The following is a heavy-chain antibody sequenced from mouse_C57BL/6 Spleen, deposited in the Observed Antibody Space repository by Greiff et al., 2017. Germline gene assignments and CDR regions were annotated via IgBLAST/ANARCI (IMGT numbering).Heavy chain of an antibody. CDR1: GYSITSGYY. Sequence: ESGPGLVKPSQSLSLTCSVTGYSITSGYYWNWIRQFPGNKLEWMGYISYDGSNNYNPSLKNRISITRDTSMNPIFLKWNSLTPEDTATYYCARSPSNDWVAYWGQRTLFTVSA. CDR2: ISYDGSN. V-gene: IGHV3-6*01. J-gene: IGHJ3*01. CDR3: ARSPSNDWVAY. D-gene: IGHD2-10*02.